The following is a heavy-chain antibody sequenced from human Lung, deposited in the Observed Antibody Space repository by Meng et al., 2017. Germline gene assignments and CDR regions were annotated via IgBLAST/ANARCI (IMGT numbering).Heavy chain of an antibody. CDR3: ATGAAAADH. Sequence: VQLVESGGGLVKPGGSFRLSCVASGFSFTDAWMSWVRQAPGKGLEWVGRIKSNSDGGTTDYAAPVKGRFTISRDDSKNTLYLQMNSLITEDTAVYFCATGAAAADHWGQGTLVTVSS. D-gene: IGHD6-13*01. CDR2: IKSNSDGGTT. CDR1: GFSFTDAW. J-gene: IGHJ4*02. V-gene: IGHV3-15*01.